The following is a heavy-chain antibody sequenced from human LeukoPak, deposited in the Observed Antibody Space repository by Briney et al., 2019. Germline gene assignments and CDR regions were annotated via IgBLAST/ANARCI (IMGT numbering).Heavy chain of an antibody. CDR2: ISAYNGNT. CDR1: GYTFTSYG. CDR3: ARGLPAMIGSST. J-gene: IGHJ4*02. D-gene: IGHD3-22*01. V-gene: IGHV1-18*01. Sequence: ASVKVSCKASGYTFTSYGISWVRQAPGQGLEWMGWISAYNGNTNYAQKFQGRVTMTRNTSISTAYMELSSLRSGDTAVYYCARGLPAMIGSSTWGQGTLVTVSS.